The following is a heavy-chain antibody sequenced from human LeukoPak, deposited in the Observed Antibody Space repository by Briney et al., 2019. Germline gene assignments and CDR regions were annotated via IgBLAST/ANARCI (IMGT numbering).Heavy chain of an antibody. Sequence: GGSLRLSCAASGCIFSSNGMSWVRQAPGKGLEGVSVINNNGGITYYEDSVKGRLTISRDNSKNTLYLQMNSLRGEDTAVYYCATPSDSSGWYGVWGQGTLVTVSS. CDR3: ATPSDSSGWYGV. J-gene: IGHJ4*02. V-gene: IGHV3-23*01. CDR2: INNNGGIT. D-gene: IGHD6-19*01. CDR1: GCIFSSNG.